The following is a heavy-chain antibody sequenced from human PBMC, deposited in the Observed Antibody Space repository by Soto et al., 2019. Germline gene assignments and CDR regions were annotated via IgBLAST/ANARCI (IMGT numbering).Heavy chain of an antibody. V-gene: IGHV1-18*01. Sequence: ASVKVSCKASGYTFTSYGISWVRQAPGQGLDWMGWISAYNGNTNYAQKLQGRVTMTTDTSTSTAYMELRSLRSDDTAVYYCARDGRGTAIGFTAGDWFDPWGQGTLVTVSS. CDR3: ARDGRGTAIGFTAGDWFDP. D-gene: IGHD5-18*01. CDR1: GYTFTSYG. CDR2: ISAYNGNT. J-gene: IGHJ5*02.